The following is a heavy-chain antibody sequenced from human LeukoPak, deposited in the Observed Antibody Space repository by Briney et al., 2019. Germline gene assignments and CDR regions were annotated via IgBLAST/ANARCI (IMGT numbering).Heavy chain of an antibody. CDR2: IYYSGST. CDR1: GGSISSGGYY. J-gene: IGHJ3*02. D-gene: IGHD3-10*01. V-gene: IGHV4-31*03. Sequence: SQTLSLTGTVSGGSISSGGYYWSWIRHHPGKGLEWIGYIYYSGSTYYNPSLKSRVTISVDTSKNQFSLKLSSVTAADTAVYYCASPSSYGSGSYRAFDIWGQGTMVTVSS. CDR3: ASPSSYGSGSYRAFDI.